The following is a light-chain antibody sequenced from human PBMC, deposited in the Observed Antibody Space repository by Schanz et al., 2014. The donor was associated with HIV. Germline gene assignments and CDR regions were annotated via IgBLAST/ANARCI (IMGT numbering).Light chain of an antibody. CDR2: DVS. CDR3: CSYVDSSTFV. V-gene: IGLV2-14*03. Sequence: QSALTQPASVSGSPGQSITISCTGTSSDVGGYDFVSWYQQHPGKAPKLMIYDVSNRPSGVSNRFSASKSGNTASLTISGLQAEDEADYYCCSYVDSSTFVFGTGTKLTVL. J-gene: IGLJ1*01. CDR1: SSDVGGYDF.